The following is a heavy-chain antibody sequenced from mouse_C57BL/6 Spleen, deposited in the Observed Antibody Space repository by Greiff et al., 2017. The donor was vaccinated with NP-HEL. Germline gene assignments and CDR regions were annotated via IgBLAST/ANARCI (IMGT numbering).Heavy chain of an antibody. CDR2: IHPNSGST. CDR3: AREAYYSNYAMDY. Sequence: VQLQQPGAELVKPGASVKLSCKASGYTFTSYWMHWVKQRPGQGLEWIGMIHPNSGSTNYNEKFKSKATLTVDKSSSTAYMQLSSLTSEDSAVYYCAREAYYSNYAMDYWGQGTSVTVSS. J-gene: IGHJ4*01. D-gene: IGHD2-5*01. CDR1: GYTFTSYW. V-gene: IGHV1-64*01.